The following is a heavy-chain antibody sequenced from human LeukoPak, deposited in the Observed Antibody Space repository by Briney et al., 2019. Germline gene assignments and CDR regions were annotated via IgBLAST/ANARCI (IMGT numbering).Heavy chain of an antibody. V-gene: IGHV1-24*01. Sequence: ASVKVSCKVSGYTLTELSMHWVRQAPGKGLEWMGGFDPEDGETIYARNFQGRVTMTEDTSTDTAYMELSSLRSEDTAVYYCATDAWAAAGKGPDNWFDPWGQGTLVTVSS. CDR2: FDPEDGET. D-gene: IGHD6-13*01. J-gene: IGHJ5*02. CDR1: GYTLTELS. CDR3: ATDAWAAAGKGPDNWFDP.